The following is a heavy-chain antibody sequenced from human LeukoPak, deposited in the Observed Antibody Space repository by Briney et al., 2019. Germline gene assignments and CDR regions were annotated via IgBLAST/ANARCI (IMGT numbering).Heavy chain of an antibody. J-gene: IGHJ4*02. CDR3: ARDRTTVTTYYFDY. D-gene: IGHD4-17*01. V-gene: IGHV1-18*01. Sequence: ASVKVSCKASGYTFTSYGMSWVRQAPGQGLEWMGWISAYNGNTNYAQKLQGRVTMTTDTSTSTAYMELRSLRSDDTAVYYCARDRTTVTTYYFDYWGQGTLVTVSS. CDR1: GYTFTSYG. CDR2: ISAYNGNT.